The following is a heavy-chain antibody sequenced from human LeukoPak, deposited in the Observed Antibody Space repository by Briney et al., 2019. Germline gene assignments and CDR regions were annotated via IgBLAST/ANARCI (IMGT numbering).Heavy chain of an antibody. V-gene: IGHV3-7*01. CDR2: IKQDGSEK. Sequence: PGGSLRLSCAASGFTFSSCWMSWVRQAPGKGLEWVANIKQDGSEKYYVDSVKGRFTISRDNAKNSLYLQMNSLRAEDTAVYYCARDRNYGSGSYYFDYWGQGTLVTVSS. J-gene: IGHJ4*02. CDR3: ARDRNYGSGSYYFDY. CDR1: GFTFSSCW. D-gene: IGHD3-10*01.